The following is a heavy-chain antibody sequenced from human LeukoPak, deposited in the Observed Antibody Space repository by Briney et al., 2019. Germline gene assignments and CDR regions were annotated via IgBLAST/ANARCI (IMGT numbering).Heavy chain of an antibody. J-gene: IGHJ5*02. CDR3: ARDLASCGPRCDWFDP. D-gene: IGHD2-21*01. Sequence: GGSLRLSCAASGFTFSSYSMNWVRPAPGKGLEWVSYISSSSSTIDYADSVKGRFTISRDNAKNSLYLQMNSLIAEDTAVHYCARDLASCGPRCDWFDPWGQGTLVTVSS. CDR2: ISSSSSTI. CDR1: GFTFSSYS. V-gene: IGHV3-48*01.